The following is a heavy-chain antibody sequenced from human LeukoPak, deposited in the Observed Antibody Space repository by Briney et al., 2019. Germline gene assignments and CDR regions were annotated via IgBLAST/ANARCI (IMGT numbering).Heavy chain of an antibody. D-gene: IGHD1-1*01. J-gene: IGHJ3*02. CDR1: GYRFTDYA. CDR3: ARSSYTSLGALDI. Sequence: ASVKVSCKTSGYRFTDYAIHWVRQAPGQRIEWMGWSTAANGITKYSQALQDRVTITRDTSASIVYMELSSLRSEDMAVYYCARSSYTSLGALDIWGQGTMVTVSS. CDR2: STAANGIT. V-gene: IGHV1-3*02.